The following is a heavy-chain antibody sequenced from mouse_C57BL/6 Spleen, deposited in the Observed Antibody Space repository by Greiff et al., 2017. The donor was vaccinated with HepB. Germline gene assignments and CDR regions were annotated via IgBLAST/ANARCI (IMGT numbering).Heavy chain of an antibody. V-gene: IGHV2-9-1*01. CDR1: GFSLTSYA. CDR2: IWTGGGT. CDR3: ARMNITTVVAGRYFDV. Sequence: VQLQQSGPGLVAPSQSLSITCTVSGFSLTSYAISWVRQPPGKGLEWLGVIWTGGGTNYNSALKSRLSISKDNSKSQVFLKMNSLQTDDTARYYCARMNITTVVAGRYFDVWGTGTTVTVSS. D-gene: IGHD1-1*01. J-gene: IGHJ1*03.